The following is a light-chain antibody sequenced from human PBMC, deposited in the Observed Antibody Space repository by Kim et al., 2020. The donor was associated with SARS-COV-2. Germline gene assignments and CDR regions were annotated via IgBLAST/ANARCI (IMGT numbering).Light chain of an antibody. CDR2: DNT. CDR3: NSRDSSGHHVV. J-gene: IGLJ2*01. V-gene: IGLV3-19*01. Sequence: SSELTQDPAVSVALGQTVRITCQGDSLRTYSASWYQQKPGQAPILVIYDNTNWASGIPDRFPGSSSGNTASLTITGAQAEDEADYYCNSRDSSGHHVVFGGGTQLTVL. CDR1: SLRTYS.